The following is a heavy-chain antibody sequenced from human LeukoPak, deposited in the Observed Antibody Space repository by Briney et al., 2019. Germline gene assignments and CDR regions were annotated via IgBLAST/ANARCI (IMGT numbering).Heavy chain of an antibody. CDR2: IYHSGST. J-gene: IGHJ5*02. V-gene: IGHV4-39*07. Sequence: PSETLSLTCTVSGGSISSSSYYWGWIRQPPGKGLEWIGSIYHSGSTNYNPSLKSRVTISVDKSKNQFSLKLSSVTAADTAVYYCARFLNWFDPWGQGTLVTVSS. CDR1: GGSISSSSYY. CDR3: ARFLNWFDP.